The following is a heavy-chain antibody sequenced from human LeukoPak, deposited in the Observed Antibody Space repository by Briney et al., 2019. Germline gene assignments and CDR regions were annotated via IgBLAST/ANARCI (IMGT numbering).Heavy chain of an antibody. CDR2: INHSGST. D-gene: IGHD3-16*02. CDR1: GGSFSGYY. CDR3: ARARYSLYYYYYYMDV. J-gene: IGHJ6*03. V-gene: IGHV4-34*01. Sequence: SETLSLTYAVYGGSFSGYYWSWIRQPPGKGLEWIGEINHSGSTNYNPSLKSRVTISVDTSKNQFSLKLSSVTAADTAVYYCARARYSLYYYYYYMDVWGKGTTVTVSS.